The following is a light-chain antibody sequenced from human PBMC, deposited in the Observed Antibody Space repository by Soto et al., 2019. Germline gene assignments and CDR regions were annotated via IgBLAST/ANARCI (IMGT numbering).Light chain of an antibody. CDR2: SNN. CDR3: AAWDDSLNDYV. J-gene: IGLJ1*01. V-gene: IGLV1-44*01. Sequence: QSVLTQPPSASETPGQRVTISCSGSSSNIGSNTVNWYQQLPGTAPKLLIYSNNQRPSGVPDRFSGSKSGSSASLAISGLQSEDEADYYCAAWDDSLNDYVFGTGTKVTVL. CDR1: SSNIGSNT.